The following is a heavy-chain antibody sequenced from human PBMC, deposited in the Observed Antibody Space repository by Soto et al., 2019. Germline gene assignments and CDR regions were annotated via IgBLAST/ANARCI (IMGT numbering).Heavy chain of an antibody. J-gene: IGHJ4*02. D-gene: IGHD5-18*01. Sequence: PAETLSLTCTASGGSISSASYSWSWIRQHPRKGLEWIGYISHSGSTYYNTSLKSRVIISVDTSKNQFSLSLTSVTAADTAVYYCAREYTYGSNFFDCWGQGALVTVSS. CDR3: AREYTYGSNFFDC. CDR1: GGSISSASYS. CDR2: ISHSGST. V-gene: IGHV4-31*03.